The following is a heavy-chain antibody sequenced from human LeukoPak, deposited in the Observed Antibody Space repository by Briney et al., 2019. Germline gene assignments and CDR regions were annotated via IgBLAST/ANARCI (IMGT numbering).Heavy chain of an antibody. Sequence: GGSLRLSCAASGFMFNSYVMSWVRQAPGKGLEWVSALYIGGNTYYADSVRGRFTISRDNSKNTLYLQMNSLRAEDTAIYYCMTAAGYNFGQYWGQGTLVTVSS. V-gene: IGHV3-23*05. J-gene: IGHJ4*02. CDR2: LYIGGNT. CDR3: MTAAGYNFGQY. D-gene: IGHD5-18*01. CDR1: GFMFNSYV.